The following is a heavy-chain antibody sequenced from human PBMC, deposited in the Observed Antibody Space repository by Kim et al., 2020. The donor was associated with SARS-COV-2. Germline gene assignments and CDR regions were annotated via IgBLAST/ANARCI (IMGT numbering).Heavy chain of an antibody. V-gene: IGHV3-23*01. D-gene: IGHD3-10*01. CDR2: ISDTGSST. Sequence: GGSLRLSCATSGFTFSNYAMSWVRQAPGKGLEWVSGISDTGSSTYYADSVKGRFTISRDNSKKTLYLQMKSLTAEDTAVYYCAKDRGPWFGEMLVYFDCWGQGTLVTVSS. CDR1: GFTFSNYA. J-gene: IGHJ4*02. CDR3: AKDRGPWFGEMLVYFDC.